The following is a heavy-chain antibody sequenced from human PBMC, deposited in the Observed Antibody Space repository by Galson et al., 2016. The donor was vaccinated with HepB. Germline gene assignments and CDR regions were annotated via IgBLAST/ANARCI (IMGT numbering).Heavy chain of an antibody. J-gene: IGHJ4*02. V-gene: IGHV3-9*02. Sequence: SLRLSCAASGFTSDHYAMHWVRQAPGKGLEWVSGISWNSGSIGYADSVKGRFTISRDNAKNSLYLQMNSLRAEDTALYYCAKDSGAYYYDSSGHRRNAFDIWGQGTLVTVSS. CDR2: ISWNSGSI. CDR1: GFTSDHYA. D-gene: IGHD3-22*01. CDR3: AKDSGAYYYDSSGHRRNAFDI.